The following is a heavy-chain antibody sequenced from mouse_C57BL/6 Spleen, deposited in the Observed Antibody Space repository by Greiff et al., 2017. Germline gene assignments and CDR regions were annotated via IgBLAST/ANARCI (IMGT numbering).Heavy chain of an antibody. D-gene: IGHD1-1*01. Sequence: EVQLQQSGPGLVKPSQSLSLTCSVTGYSITSGYYWNWIRQFPGNKLEWMGYISYDGSNNYNPSLKNRISITRDTSKNQFFLKLNSVTTEDTATYYCARAGSSYVGVWGQGTSVTVSS. J-gene: IGHJ4*01. V-gene: IGHV3-6*01. CDR1: GYSITSGYY. CDR3: ARAGSSYVGV. CDR2: ISYDGSN.